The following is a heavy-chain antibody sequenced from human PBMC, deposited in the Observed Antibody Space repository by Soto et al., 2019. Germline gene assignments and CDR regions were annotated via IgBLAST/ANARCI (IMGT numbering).Heavy chain of an antibody. D-gene: IGHD2-15*01. J-gene: IGHJ4*02. CDR2: LYSDGRT. V-gene: IGHV3-66*01. CDR1: GFSVSTYY. CDR3: ARVRDASAWFFDY. Sequence: PGGSLRLSCAASGFSVSTYYMTWVRQAPGKGLECVSVLYSDGRTYYADSVQGRFTISADKSKNSVYLQMHSVRVEDTAVYHCARVRDASAWFFDYWGQGSQVTVS.